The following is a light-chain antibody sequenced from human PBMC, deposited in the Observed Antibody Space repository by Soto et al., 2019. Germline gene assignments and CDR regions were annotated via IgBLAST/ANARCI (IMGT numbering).Light chain of an antibody. CDR1: QAIGSR. V-gene: IGKV1-9*01. CDR3: QQLSLLPLT. Sequence: IQLTQSPSFLSASVGDKITITCRASQAIGSRLAWYQQKPGKAPRLLIYVTSTLLSGVPSRFSGSGSGTDFTLTISSLHPEDFATYYCQQLSLLPLTFGGGTKVET. CDR2: VTS. J-gene: IGKJ4*01.